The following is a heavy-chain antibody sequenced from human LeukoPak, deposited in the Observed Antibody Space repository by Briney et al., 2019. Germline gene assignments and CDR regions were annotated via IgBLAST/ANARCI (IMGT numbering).Heavy chain of an antibody. V-gene: IGHV1-18*01. CDR1: GYTFTSYG. CDR3: ARLALPGYYYYCMDV. J-gene: IGHJ6*03. Sequence: GASVKVSCKASGYTFTSYGISWVRQAPGQGLEWMGWISAYNGNTNYTQKLQGRVTMTTDTSTSTAYMELRSLRSDDTAVYYCARLALPGYYYYCMDVWGKGTTVTVSS. CDR2: ISAYNGNT.